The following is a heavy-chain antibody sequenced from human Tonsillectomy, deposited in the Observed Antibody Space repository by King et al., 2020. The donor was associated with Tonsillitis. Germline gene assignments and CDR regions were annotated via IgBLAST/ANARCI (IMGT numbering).Heavy chain of an antibody. D-gene: IGHD3-10*01. Sequence: QLQESGPGLVKPSETLSLTCTVSGGSFSSSTYYWGWIRQPPGKGLDWIGSISYSGGTYCNPSLKSRVTISVDTSKNQFSLKLSSVTAADTAVYYCATHMLRGVIGYDYWGQGTLVTVSS. CDR1: GGSFSSSTYY. CDR2: ISYSGGT. J-gene: IGHJ4*02. CDR3: ATHMLRGVIGYDY. V-gene: IGHV4-39*01.